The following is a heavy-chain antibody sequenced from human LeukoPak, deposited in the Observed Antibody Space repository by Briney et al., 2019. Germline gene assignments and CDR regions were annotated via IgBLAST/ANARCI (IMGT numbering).Heavy chain of an antibody. D-gene: IGHD1-14*01. Sequence: GGSLRLSCAASGFTFSSSWMHWVRQAPAKGLVWVSRISTDGSSTSYADSVKGRFTISRDNAKNSLYLQMNSLRAEDTAVYYCARDAGITGTTDLDYWGHGTLVTVSS. V-gene: IGHV3-74*01. CDR3: ARDAGITGTTDLDY. J-gene: IGHJ4*01. CDR2: ISTDGSST. CDR1: GFTFSSSW.